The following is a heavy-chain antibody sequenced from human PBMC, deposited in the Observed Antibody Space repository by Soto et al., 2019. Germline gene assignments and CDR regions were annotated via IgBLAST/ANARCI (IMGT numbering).Heavy chain of an antibody. D-gene: IGHD3-3*01. CDR2: IYPSDSDT. Sequence: GESLKISCEGSGYNFAGYWIAWVRQMPGKGLELMGIIYPSDSDTRYRPSFQGQVTISADKSISSAYLQWSSLRASDTAMYYCARGGVSTRTFDYWGQGTPVTVSS. J-gene: IGHJ4*02. V-gene: IGHV5-51*01. CDR1: GYNFAGYW. CDR3: ARGGVSTRTFDY.